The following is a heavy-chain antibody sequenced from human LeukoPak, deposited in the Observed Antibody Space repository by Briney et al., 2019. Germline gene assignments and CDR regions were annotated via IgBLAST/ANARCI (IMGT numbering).Heavy chain of an antibody. V-gene: IGHV3-23*01. Sequence: GGSLRLSCAASGLTFSNFAMTWVRPTPRKGLEWVSALSASGGGTFYAPSVKGRFTISRDNSKNTVSLQMNSLRAEDTALYYCATVLHTSMTTWAAFDTWGQGTMVTVSS. D-gene: IGHD5-18*01. CDR3: ATVLHTSMTTWAAFDT. CDR2: LSASGGGT. CDR1: GLTFSNFA. J-gene: IGHJ3*02.